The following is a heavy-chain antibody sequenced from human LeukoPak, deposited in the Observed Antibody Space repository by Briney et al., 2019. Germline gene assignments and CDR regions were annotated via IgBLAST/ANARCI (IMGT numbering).Heavy chain of an antibody. CDR1: GYSISSAYY. Sequence: SETLSLTCTVSGYSISSAYYWGWIRQPPGKGLEWIGSLYHSGSTYYNPSLNSRLTISLDTSKNQFSLKLSSVTAADTAVYYCARGRLWFGHYYFDYWGQGTLVTVSS. V-gene: IGHV4-38-2*02. D-gene: IGHD3-10*01. J-gene: IGHJ4*02. CDR2: LYHSGST. CDR3: ARGRLWFGHYYFDY.